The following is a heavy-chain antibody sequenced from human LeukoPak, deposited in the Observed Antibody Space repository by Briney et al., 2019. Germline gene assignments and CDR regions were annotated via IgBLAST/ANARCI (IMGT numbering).Heavy chain of an antibody. J-gene: IGHJ5*02. Sequence: GGSLRLSXAASGFTFSSYGMHWVRQAPGKGLEWVAFIRYDGSNKYYADSVKGRFTISRDNSKNTLYLQMNSLRAEDTAVYYCAKASFWSGYYPPFDPWGQRTLVTVSS. CDR2: IRYDGSNK. V-gene: IGHV3-30*02. CDR3: AKASFWSGYYPPFDP. D-gene: IGHD3-3*01. CDR1: GFTFSSYG.